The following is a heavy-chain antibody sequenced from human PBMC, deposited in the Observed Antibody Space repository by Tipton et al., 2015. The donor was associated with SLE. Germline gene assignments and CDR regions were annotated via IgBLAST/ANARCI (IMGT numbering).Heavy chain of an antibody. CDR1: GGSISDYF. Sequence: TLSLTCSVSGGSISDYFLSWIRQAPGKGPEWIGHMSYSGDTNYNPSLKSRVPISLDTARSRISLGLTSVTPADTAVYYCARGGGVHNGDYVGSDYWGQGLLVTVSS. D-gene: IGHD4-23*01. CDR2: MSYSGDT. V-gene: IGHV4-59*12. J-gene: IGHJ4*02. CDR3: ARGGGVHNGDYVGSDY.